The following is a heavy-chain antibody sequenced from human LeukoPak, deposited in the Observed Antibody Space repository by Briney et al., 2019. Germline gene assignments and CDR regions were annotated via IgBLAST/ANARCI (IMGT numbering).Heavy chain of an antibody. CDR2: ISSSGSTI. Sequence: GGSLRLSCAASGFTFSSYEMNWVRQAPGKGLEWVSYISSSGSTIYYADSVKGRFTISRDNAKSSLYLQMNSLRAEDTAIYYCAREVVTRQDLDVWGQGTTVTVSS. CDR3: AREVVTRQDLDV. CDR1: GFTFSSYE. J-gene: IGHJ6*02. D-gene: IGHD2-15*01. V-gene: IGHV3-48*03.